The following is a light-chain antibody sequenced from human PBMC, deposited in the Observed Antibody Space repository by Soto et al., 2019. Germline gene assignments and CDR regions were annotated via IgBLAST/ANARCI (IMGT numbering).Light chain of an antibody. Sequence: EIVLTQSPATLSLSPGERATLSCRASQSVRNYLAWYQQKPGQAPRLLIYDASNRATGIPARFSGSGSGTDFTLTIGSLEPEDFAVYYCQQRSNWPSTWTFGQGTKVEI. CDR1: QSVRNY. CDR3: QQRSNWPSTWT. V-gene: IGKV3-11*01. J-gene: IGKJ1*01. CDR2: DAS.